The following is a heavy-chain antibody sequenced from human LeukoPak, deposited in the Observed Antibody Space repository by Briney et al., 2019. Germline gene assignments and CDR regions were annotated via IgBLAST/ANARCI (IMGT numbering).Heavy chain of an antibody. D-gene: IGHD6-13*01. J-gene: IGHJ5*01. CDR2: ISTYNGNT. CDR3: VRDRTASSWFVY. V-gene: IGHV1-18*01. CDR1: GYTFTSYG. Sequence: GASVKVSCKASGYTFTSYGVSWVRQAPGQGLEWMGWISTYNGNTTYAQQLQGRVILTTDTSTNTVYMELRSLRSDDTAIYYCVRDRTASSWFVYWGQGTLVTVS.